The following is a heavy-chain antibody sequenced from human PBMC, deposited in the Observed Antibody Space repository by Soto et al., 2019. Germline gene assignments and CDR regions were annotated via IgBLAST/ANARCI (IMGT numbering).Heavy chain of an antibody. V-gene: IGHV4-59*08. CDR3: AIRYGSAIDH. Sequence: LSLTCAVYGGSFSGYYWSWIRQPPGKGLEWIGYIYYSGSTNCNPSLKSRVTISVDTSKNQFSLKLSSVTAADTAVYYCAIRYGSAIDHWGQGTLVSVSS. J-gene: IGHJ4*02. CDR2: IYYSGST. D-gene: IGHD1-26*01. CDR1: GGSFSGYY.